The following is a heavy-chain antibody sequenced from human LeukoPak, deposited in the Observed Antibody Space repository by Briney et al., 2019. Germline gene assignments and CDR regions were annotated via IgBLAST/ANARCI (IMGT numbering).Heavy chain of an antibody. Sequence: SETLSLTCTVCGASISSTTYYWGWIRQPPGKGLEWIGSIYYSGSTYYNPSLKSRITISVNTSKSQFSLKLSSVTAADTAVYYCARQSKTYYYDSSGWIDYWGQGTLVTVSS. CDR1: GASISSTTYY. V-gene: IGHV4-39*01. CDR3: ARQSKTYYYDSSGWIDY. D-gene: IGHD3-22*01. J-gene: IGHJ4*02. CDR2: IYYSGST.